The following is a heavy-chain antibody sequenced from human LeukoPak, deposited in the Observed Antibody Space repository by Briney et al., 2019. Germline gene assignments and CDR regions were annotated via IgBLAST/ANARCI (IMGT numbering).Heavy chain of an antibody. CDR2: ISAYNGNT. CDR3: ARGAPYCSGGSCYSDDY. D-gene: IGHD2-15*01. J-gene: IGHJ4*02. Sequence: ASVKVSCKASGYTFTGYYMHWVRQAPGQGLEWMGWISAYNGNTNYAQKLQGRVTMTTDTSTSTAYMELRSLRSDDTAVYYCARGAPYCSGGSCYSDDYWGQGTLVTVSS. V-gene: IGHV1-18*04. CDR1: GYTFTGYY.